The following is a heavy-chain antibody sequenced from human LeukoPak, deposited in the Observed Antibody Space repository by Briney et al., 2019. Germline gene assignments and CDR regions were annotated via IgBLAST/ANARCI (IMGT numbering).Heavy chain of an antibody. V-gene: IGHV3-23*01. J-gene: IGHJ4*02. CDR2: ISDSGDDT. D-gene: IGHD3-22*01. CDR1: GFTFSKYG. Sequence: GGSLRLSCAASGFTFSKYGMSWVRQAPGKGLDWVSSISDSGDDTYYADSVKGRFTISRDNSKNTLYVQMSSLRAEDTAIYYCAKASSPSSGCITYWGQGTLVTVSS. CDR3: AKASSPSSGCITY.